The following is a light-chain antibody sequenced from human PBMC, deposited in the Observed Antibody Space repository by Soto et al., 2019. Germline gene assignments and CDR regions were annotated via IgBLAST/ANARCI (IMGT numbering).Light chain of an antibody. CDR3: KQYSSSPPYT. CDR1: HTVSTSY. Sequence: DIVLTQSPGTLRLSPGERATLSCRASHTVSTSYLTWYQQKPGQAPRLLIYRASRMATGILNRFDASGSGTGITITINRLEAEVFAVCYCKQYSSSPPYTFGQATKLEI. CDR2: RAS. V-gene: IGKV3-20*01. J-gene: IGKJ2*01.